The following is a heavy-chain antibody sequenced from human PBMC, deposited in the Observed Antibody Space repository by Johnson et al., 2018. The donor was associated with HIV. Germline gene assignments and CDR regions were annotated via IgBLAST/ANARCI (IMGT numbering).Heavy chain of an antibody. V-gene: IGHV3-30*18. CDR2: ISNDGNNK. D-gene: IGHD6-19*01. CDR3: AKYRLLAVADHGGDAFDI. J-gene: IGHJ3*02. Sequence: QVQLMESGGGVVQPGRSLGLSCAASGFTFSTYAMDWVRQAPGKGLEWVAVISNDGNNKYYADSVKGRFTISRDNSKNTLYLQMNSLRAEDTAVYYCAKYRLLAVADHGGDAFDIWGQGTMVTVSS. CDR1: GFTFSTYA.